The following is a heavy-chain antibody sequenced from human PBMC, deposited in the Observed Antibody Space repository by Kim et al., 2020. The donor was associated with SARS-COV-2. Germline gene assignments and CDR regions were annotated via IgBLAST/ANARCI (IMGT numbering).Heavy chain of an antibody. V-gene: IGHV5-51*01. CDR3: AGVRYDILTAQGGFDP. CDR2: IYPGDSDT. Sequence: GESLKISCKGSGYSFTSYWIGWVRQMPGKGLEWMGIIYPGDSDTRYSPSFQGQVTISADKSISTAYLQWSSLKASDTAMYYCAGVRYDILTAQGGFDPWGQGTLVTVSS. D-gene: IGHD3-9*01. CDR1: GYSFTSYW. J-gene: IGHJ5*02.